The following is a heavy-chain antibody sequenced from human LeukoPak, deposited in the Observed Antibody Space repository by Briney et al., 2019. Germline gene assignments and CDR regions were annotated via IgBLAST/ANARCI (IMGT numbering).Heavy chain of an antibody. D-gene: IGHD6-19*01. CDR2: IYYSGST. CDR3: ARAVAGTSPLNY. CDR1: GGSISIYY. Sequence: PSETLSLTCTVSGGSISIYYWSWIRQTPGKGLEWIGYIYYSGSTNYNPSLKSRVTISVDTSKNQFSLKLSSVTAADTAVYYCARAVAGTSPLNYWGQGTLVTVSS. V-gene: IGHV4-59*01. J-gene: IGHJ4*02.